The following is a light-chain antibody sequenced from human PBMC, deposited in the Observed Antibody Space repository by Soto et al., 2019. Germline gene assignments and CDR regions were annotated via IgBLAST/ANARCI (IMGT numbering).Light chain of an antibody. CDR2: EGN. V-gene: IGLV2-23*01. CDR3: SSYAGSRVI. CDR1: SSDVGNYPL. J-gene: IGLJ2*01. Sequence: QSALTQPASVSGSPGQSITISCTGTSSDVGNYPLVSWYQHHPGKAPKLLIYEGNKWPSGVSNRFSGSKSGYTASLTISGLQADDEADYCCSSYAGSRVIFGGGTKLTVL.